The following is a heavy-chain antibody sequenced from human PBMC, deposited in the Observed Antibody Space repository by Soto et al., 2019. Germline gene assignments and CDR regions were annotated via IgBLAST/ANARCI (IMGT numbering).Heavy chain of an antibody. CDR3: AKDAGFRAARSHGMDV. CDR1: GFTFSSYA. Sequence: EVPLLESGGGLVQPGGSLRLSCAASGFTFSSYAMSWVRQAPGKGLEWVSAISGSGSSTYYADSVKGRSTISRDNSKNTLYLHMHSLGAEDTAVYYCAKDAGFRAARSHGMDVWGQGTTVGVCS. CDR2: ISGSGSST. J-gene: IGHJ6*02. V-gene: IGHV3-23*01. D-gene: IGHD6-6*01.